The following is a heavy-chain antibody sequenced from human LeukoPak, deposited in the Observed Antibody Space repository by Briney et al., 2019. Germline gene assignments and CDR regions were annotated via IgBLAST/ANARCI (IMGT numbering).Heavy chain of an antibody. Sequence: KPSETLSLTCTVSGGSISSYYWTWIRQPPGKGLEWIGYIYYSGSTSYNPSLMSRVTFSVDTSRNQFSLRLTSVTAADTAVYYCARVSSGSHRDGYNVVDYWGQGTLVTVSS. CDR2: IYYSGST. CDR3: ARVSSGSHRDGYNVVDY. D-gene: IGHD5-24*01. V-gene: IGHV4-59*01. J-gene: IGHJ4*02. CDR1: GGSISSYY.